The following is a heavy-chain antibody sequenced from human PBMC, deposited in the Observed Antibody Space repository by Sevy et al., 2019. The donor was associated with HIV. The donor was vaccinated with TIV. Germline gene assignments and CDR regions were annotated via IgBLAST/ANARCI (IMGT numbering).Heavy chain of an antibody. D-gene: IGHD3-10*01. J-gene: IGHJ4*02. CDR2: ISSSGSTI. CDR1: GFTFSDYY. CDR3: ARMETYYYGSGSYSPLYYFDY. V-gene: IGHV3-11*01. Sequence: GESLKISCAASGFTFSDYYMSWIRQAPGKGLEWVSYISSSGSTIYYAESVKGRFTISRDNAKNSLYLQMNSLRAEDTAVYYCARMETYYYGSGSYSPLYYFDYWGQGTLVTVSS.